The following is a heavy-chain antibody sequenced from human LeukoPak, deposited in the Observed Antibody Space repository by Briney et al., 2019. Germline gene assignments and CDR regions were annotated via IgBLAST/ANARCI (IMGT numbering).Heavy chain of an antibody. V-gene: IGHV4-4*07. Sequence: PSETLSLTCTVSGASISGYYWTWIRQPAGKGLEWIGRIYTSGSTKYNPSLKSRVSMSVDTSRNQSSLKVSSVTAADTAVYYCARVICGGGSCYSDNWFDPWGQGTLVTVSS. D-gene: IGHD2-15*01. CDR3: ARVICGGGSCYSDNWFDP. CDR2: IYTSGST. J-gene: IGHJ5*02. CDR1: GASISGYY.